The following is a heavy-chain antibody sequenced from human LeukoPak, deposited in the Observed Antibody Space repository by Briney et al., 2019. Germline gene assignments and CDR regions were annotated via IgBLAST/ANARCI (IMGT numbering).Heavy chain of an antibody. V-gene: IGHV3-23*01. CDR1: GFTFSSYA. CDR3: AREGDAYYYYYGMDV. Sequence: GGSLRLSCAAPGFTFSSYAMSWVRQAPGKGLEWVSAISGSGGSTYYADSVKGRSTISRDNSKNTLYLQMNSLRAEDTAVYYCAREGDAYYYYYGMDVWGQGTTVTVSS. J-gene: IGHJ6*02. D-gene: IGHD2-21*02. CDR2: ISGSGGST.